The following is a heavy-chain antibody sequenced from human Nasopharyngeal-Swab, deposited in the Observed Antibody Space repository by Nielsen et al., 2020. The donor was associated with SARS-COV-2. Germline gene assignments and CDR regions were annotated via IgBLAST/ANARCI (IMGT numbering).Heavy chain of an antibody. D-gene: IGHD3-10*01. J-gene: IGHJ4*02. CDR1: GGTFSSYA. CDR3: VYGSGSYYNLYY. CDR2: IIPIFGTA. Sequence: SVKVYCKASGGTFSSYAISWVRQAPGQGLEWMGGIIPIFGTANYAQKFQGRVTITADESTSTAYMELSSLRSEDTAVYYCVYGSGSYYNLYYWGQGTLVTVSS. V-gene: IGHV1-69*13.